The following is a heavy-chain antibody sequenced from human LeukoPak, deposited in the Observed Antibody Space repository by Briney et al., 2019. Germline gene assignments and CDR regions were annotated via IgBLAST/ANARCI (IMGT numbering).Heavy chain of an antibody. CDR2: MNPNSGNT. Sequence: ASVKVSCTASGYTFTSYDINWVRQATGQGLEWMGWMNPNSGNTGYAQKFQGRVTMTRNTSISTAYMELSSLRSEDTAVYYCARTTVLRYFDWLLGNDYGGQGTLVTVSS. CDR3: ARTTVLRYFDWLLGNDY. D-gene: IGHD3-9*01. V-gene: IGHV1-8*01. CDR1: GYTFTSYD. J-gene: IGHJ4*02.